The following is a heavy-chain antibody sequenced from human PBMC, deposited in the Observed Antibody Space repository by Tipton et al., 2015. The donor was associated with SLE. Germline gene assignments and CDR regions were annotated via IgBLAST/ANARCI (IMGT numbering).Heavy chain of an antibody. CDR2: IYPGDSDT. CDR3: ARDQASLRLDF. V-gene: IGHV5-51*01. Sequence: QLVQSGAEVKKPGESLKISCRVSGYTFANYWISWVRQTPGKGLDWMGFIYPGDSDTKYSPSFEGQVTISADKSTSTAYVQWNSLKTSDSAIYYCARDQASLRLDFWRRLTLVTVSS. J-gene: IGHJ4*02. CDR1: GYTFANYW.